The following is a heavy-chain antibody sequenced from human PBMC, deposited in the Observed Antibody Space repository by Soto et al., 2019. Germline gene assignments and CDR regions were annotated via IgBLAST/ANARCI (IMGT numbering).Heavy chain of an antibody. CDR2: INVFNGDP. J-gene: IGHJ4*02. D-gene: IGHD3-10*01. V-gene: IGHV1-18*01. CDR1: GYLFTDYG. CDR3: VRVRRGQMDY. Sequence: SVKVSCKASGYLFTDYGIAWVRQAPGQGLEWMGWINVFNGDPRYAPNLQGRVTMTKDTSTNTASMELRSLRSDDTAVYFCVRVRRGQMDYWGQGSLVTVSS.